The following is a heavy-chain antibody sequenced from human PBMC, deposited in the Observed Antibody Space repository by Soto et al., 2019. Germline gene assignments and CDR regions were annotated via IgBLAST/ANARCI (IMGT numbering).Heavy chain of an antibody. CDR2: INTNTGDT. CDR1: GYTFTGYN. V-gene: IGHV1-2*02. J-gene: IGHJ4*02. CDR3: AKVPTPGPAWYGPHYFYIGDYFRDC. D-gene: IGHD3-22*01. Sequence: ASVKVSCKASGYTFTGYNIHWVRQAPGQGLEWMGWINTNTGDTFYAQNFQGRVIMTRDTSISTAYMELSSLKSDDTAVFYCAKVPTPGPAWYGPHYFYIGDYFRDCWGQGTLFTVSS.